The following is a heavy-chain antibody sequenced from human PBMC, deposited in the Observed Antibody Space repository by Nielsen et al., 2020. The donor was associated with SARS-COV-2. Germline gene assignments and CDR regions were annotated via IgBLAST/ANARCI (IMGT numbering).Heavy chain of an antibody. Sequence: SLKISCAASGFSFDEYAMYWVRQAPGKGLEWVSGISWNSGSIGYADSVKGRFTISRDNAKNSLYLQMNSLRAEDTALYYCAKDSGSGMDYWGQGTLVTVSS. J-gene: IGHJ4*02. D-gene: IGHD6-19*01. CDR2: ISWNSGSI. CDR3: AKDSGSGMDY. V-gene: IGHV3-9*01. CDR1: GFSFDEYA.